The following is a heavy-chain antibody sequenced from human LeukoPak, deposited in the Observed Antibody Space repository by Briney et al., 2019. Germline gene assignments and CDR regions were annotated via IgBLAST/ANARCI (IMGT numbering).Heavy chain of an antibody. CDR3: AKDAAGPEY. J-gene: IGHJ4*02. V-gene: IGHV3-23*01. D-gene: IGHD6-13*01. Sequence: GGSLRLSCAASGFTFSNYAMNWVRQAPGKGLEWVSAFTGSGGSTYYADSVKGRFTISRDNSRNTLYLQMNSLRAEDTAVYYCAKDAAGPEYRGQGTLVTVSS. CDR1: GFTFSNYA. CDR2: FTGSGGST.